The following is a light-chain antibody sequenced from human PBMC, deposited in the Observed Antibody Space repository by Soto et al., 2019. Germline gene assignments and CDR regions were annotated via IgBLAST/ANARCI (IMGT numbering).Light chain of an antibody. V-gene: IGLV2-14*01. CDR1: SSNVGSYNY. Sequence: QSALTQPASVSGSPGQSITISCSETSSNVGSYNYVSWYQQHPGKAPKLMIYDVSNRPSGVSDRFSGSKSGNTASLTISGLQAEDEADYYCSSYISSSTSVVFGGGTKLTVL. CDR3: SSYISSSTSVV. J-gene: IGLJ2*01. CDR2: DVS.